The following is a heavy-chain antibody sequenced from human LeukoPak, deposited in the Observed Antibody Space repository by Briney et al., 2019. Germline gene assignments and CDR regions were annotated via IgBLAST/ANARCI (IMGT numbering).Heavy chain of an antibody. Sequence: ETLSLTCAVYGGSFSGYYWSWIRQPPGKGLEWIGEMYHSGSANYNPSLKSRVTISVDRSKNQFSLKLSSVTAADTAVYYCARDRSAYSSSSIDYWGQGTLVTVSS. D-gene: IGHD6-6*01. V-gene: IGHV4-34*01. CDR2: MYHSGSA. CDR1: GGSFSGYY. J-gene: IGHJ4*02. CDR3: ARDRSAYSSSSIDY.